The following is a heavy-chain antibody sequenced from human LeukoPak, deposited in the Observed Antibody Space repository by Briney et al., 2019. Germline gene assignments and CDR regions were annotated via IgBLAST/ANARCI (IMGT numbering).Heavy chain of an antibody. J-gene: IGHJ3*02. CDR1: GGSTSSYY. CDR3: ARAGYYYDSSGYYYKVSKAGDAFDI. CDR2: IYYSGST. D-gene: IGHD3-22*01. V-gene: IGHV4-59*01. Sequence: SETLSLTCTVSGGSTSSYYWSWIRQPPGKGLEWIGYIYYSGSTNYNPSLKSRVTISVDTSKNQFSLKLSSVTAADTAVYYCARAGYYYDSSGYYYKVSKAGDAFDIWGQGTMVTVSS.